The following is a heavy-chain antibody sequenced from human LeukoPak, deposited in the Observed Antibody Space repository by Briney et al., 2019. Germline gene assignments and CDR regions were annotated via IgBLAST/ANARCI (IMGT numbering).Heavy chain of an antibody. CDR3: ARGRGSHSFDY. V-gene: IGHV3-30-3*01. CDR2: ISYDGSNK. D-gene: IGHD1-26*01. J-gene: IGHJ4*02. Sequence: GGSLRLSCAASGFTFSSYAMHWVRQAPGKGPEWVAVISYDGSNKYYADSVKGRFTISRDNSKNTLYLQMNSLRAEDTAVYYCARGRGSHSFDYWGQGTLVTVSS. CDR1: GFTFSSYA.